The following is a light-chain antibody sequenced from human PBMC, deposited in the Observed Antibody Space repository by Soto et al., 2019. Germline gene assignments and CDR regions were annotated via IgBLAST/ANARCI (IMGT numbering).Light chain of an antibody. V-gene: IGKV3-15*01. CDR1: QTVSRN. J-gene: IGKJ5*01. Sequence: EVALTQSPATLSVSPGAKATLSCLASQTVSRNLAWYQQRPGQAPRLLIYDISNRAAGVPARFSGSGSETEFTLTIRSLQSEDFAVYFCQQYNNWPSFGQGTRLEI. CDR3: QQYNNWPS. CDR2: DIS.